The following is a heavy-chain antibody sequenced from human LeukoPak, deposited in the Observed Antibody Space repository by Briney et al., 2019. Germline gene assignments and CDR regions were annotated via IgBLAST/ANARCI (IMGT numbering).Heavy chain of an antibody. J-gene: IGHJ4*02. D-gene: IGHD3-22*01. V-gene: IGHV3-21*01. Sequence: GRSLRLSCAASGFTFSSYGMHWVRQAPGKGLEWVSSITSSSSYIYYADSVMGRFTISRDNANNSLYLQMNSLRAEDTAVYYCARHVVAVGFDYWGQGTLVTVSS. CDR2: ITSSSSYI. CDR1: GFTFSSYG. CDR3: ARHVVAVGFDY.